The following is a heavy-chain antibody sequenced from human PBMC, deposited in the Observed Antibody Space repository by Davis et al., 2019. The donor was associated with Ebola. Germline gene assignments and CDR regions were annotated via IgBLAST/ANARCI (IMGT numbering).Heavy chain of an antibody. Sequence: PGESLKISCKGSAYSFTTYWIGWVRQLPGKGLEWMGIIHPGDSDTRYSPSFQGQVTISADKSISTAYLQWSSLKASDTAMYHCATLWVDYSFPQAFDIWGQGTMITVSS. D-gene: IGHD4-11*01. CDR3: ATLWVDYSFPQAFDI. V-gene: IGHV5-51*03. CDR1: AYSFTTYW. J-gene: IGHJ3*02. CDR2: IHPGDSDT.